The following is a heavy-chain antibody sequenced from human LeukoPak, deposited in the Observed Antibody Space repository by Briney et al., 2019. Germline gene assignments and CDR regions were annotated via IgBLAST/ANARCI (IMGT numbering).Heavy chain of an antibody. Sequence: GGSLRLSCGASGLTVSSYGMSWVRQAPGKGLEWVPTIIGSAVNTYYADSVKGRFTISRDDSKNTVYLQMNSLRAEDTAVYSCAKYTSGTSYRGLDQWGQGTLVTVSS. CDR1: GLTVSSYG. D-gene: IGHD3-10*01. J-gene: IGHJ4*02. CDR3: AKYTSGTSYRGLDQ. V-gene: IGHV3-23*01. CDR2: IIGSAVNT.